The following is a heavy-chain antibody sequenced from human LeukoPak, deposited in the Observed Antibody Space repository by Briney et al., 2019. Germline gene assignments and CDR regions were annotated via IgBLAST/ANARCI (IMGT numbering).Heavy chain of an antibody. CDR3: ASKVCSGGSCFTMSHYFDY. Sequence: SVKVSCKASGGTFSSYAISWVRQAPGQGLEWMGRIIPILGIANYAQKFQGRVTITADKSTSTAYMELSSLRSEDTAVYYCASKVCSGGSCFTMSHYFDYWGQGTLVTVSS. D-gene: IGHD2-15*01. CDR1: GGTFSSYA. CDR2: IIPILGIA. J-gene: IGHJ4*02. V-gene: IGHV1-69*04.